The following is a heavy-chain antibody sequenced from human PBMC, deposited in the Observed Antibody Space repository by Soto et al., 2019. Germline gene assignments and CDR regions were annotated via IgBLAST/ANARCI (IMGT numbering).Heavy chain of an antibody. CDR1: GASVISTNW. V-gene: IGHV4-4*02. CDR3: ARETYGDYVGYFDP. D-gene: IGHD4-17*01. CDR2: IHHSETT. J-gene: IGHJ5*02. Sequence: SETLSLTCAVSGASVISTNWWSCVRPSPGKVLEWIGEIHHSETTNYNPSLESRVTISIDKSKNPFSLKVSSVTAADTAVYYCARETYGDYVGYFDPWGQGIQVTVSS.